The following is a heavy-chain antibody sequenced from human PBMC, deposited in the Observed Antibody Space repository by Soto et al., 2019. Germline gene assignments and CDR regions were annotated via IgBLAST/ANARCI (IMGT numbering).Heavy chain of an antibody. D-gene: IGHD2-2*01. CDR1: GYSFTSYW. CDR3: IRAGVGSRSLDY. J-gene: IGHJ4*02. CDR2: IYPSDSDS. Sequence: GESLKISCKGSGYSFTSYWIGWVRQMPGKGLEWMGNIYPSDSDSRYSPSFRGHVIISADNSINTAYLQWSSLEASDTAMYYCIRAGVGSRSLDYWGQGTLVTVS. V-gene: IGHV5-51*01.